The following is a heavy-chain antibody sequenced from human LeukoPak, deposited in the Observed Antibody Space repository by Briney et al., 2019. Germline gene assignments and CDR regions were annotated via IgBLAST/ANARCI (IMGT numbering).Heavy chain of an antibody. CDR1: GFSFSGYG. D-gene: IGHD6-13*01. CDR3: AKDEAAAGVDFDY. J-gene: IGHJ4*02. V-gene: IGHV3-30*02. Sequence: PGGSLRLSCAASGFSFSGYGIHWVRQAPGKGLEWVSFIRSDGSVKYYADSVRGRFTISRDNSKNTLYLQMNSLRIEDTAVYYCAKDEAAAGVDFDYWGQGTLVTVYS. CDR2: IRSDGSVK.